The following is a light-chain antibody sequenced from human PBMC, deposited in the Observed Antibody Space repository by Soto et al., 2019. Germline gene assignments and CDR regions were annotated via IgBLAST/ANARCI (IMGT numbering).Light chain of an antibody. CDR3: QQYGSSPPIT. Sequence: EIVFTQSPVTLSLSPLERATVSGVSIQSVSSSYLAWYQQKPGQAPRLLIYGASSRATGIPDRFSGSGSGTDFTLTISRLEPEDFAVYYCQQYGSSPPITFGQGTRLEIK. V-gene: IGKV3-20*01. CDR2: GAS. J-gene: IGKJ5*01. CDR1: QSVSSSY.